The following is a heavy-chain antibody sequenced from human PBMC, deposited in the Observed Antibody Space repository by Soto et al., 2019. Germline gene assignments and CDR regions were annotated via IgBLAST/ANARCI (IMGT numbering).Heavy chain of an antibody. D-gene: IGHD6-25*01. Sequence: GGSLRLSCAASGFTFSSYAMSWVRQAPGKGLEWVSAISGSGGSTYYADSVKGRFTISRDNSKNTLYLQMNSLRAEDMAVYYCAKGSAEPDAFDIWGQGTMVTVSS. J-gene: IGHJ3*02. CDR3: AKGSAEPDAFDI. V-gene: IGHV3-23*01. CDR1: GFTFSSYA. CDR2: ISGSGGST.